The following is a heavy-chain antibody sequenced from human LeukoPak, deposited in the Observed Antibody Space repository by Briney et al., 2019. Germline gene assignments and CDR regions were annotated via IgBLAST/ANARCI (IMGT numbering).Heavy chain of an antibody. J-gene: IGHJ6*02. CDR1: GYSFTSYW. V-gene: IGHV5-51*01. Sequence: GESLKISCKGSGYSFTSYWIGWVRQMPGKGLEWMGIIYPGDSDTRYSPSFQGQVTISADKSISTAYLQWSSLKASDTAMYYCARHHFIPYGSGPGLWYYYGMDVWGQGTTVTVSS. CDR3: ARHHFIPYGSGPGLWYYYGMDV. CDR2: IYPGDSDT. D-gene: IGHD3-10*01.